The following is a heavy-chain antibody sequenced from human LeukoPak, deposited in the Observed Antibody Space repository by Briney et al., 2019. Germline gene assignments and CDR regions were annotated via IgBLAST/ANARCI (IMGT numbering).Heavy chain of an antibody. CDR2: INPNSGGT. V-gene: IGHV1-2*06. Sequence: ASVKVSCKASGYTFTGYYMHWVRQAPGQGREWMGRINPNSGGTNYAQKFQGRVTMTRDTSISTAYMELSRLRSDDTAVYYSARALQLWFTGGYFDYWGRGTLVTVSS. CDR3: ARALQLWFTGGYFDY. CDR1: GYTFTGYY. J-gene: IGHJ4*02. D-gene: IGHD5-18*01.